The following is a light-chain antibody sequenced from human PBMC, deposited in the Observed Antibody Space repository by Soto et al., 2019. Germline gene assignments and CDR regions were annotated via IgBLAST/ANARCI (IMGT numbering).Light chain of an antibody. Sequence: QSVLTQPPSVSGAPGQRVTISCTGGSSNIGAGYDVHWYQQLPGTAPKLLIYGNSNRPSGVPDRFSGSKSGTSASLAITGLQAEDEADYYCQSYHSSLSGVGFGGGTQRTVL. J-gene: IGLJ2*01. CDR3: QSYHSSLSGVG. CDR1: SSNIGAGYD. V-gene: IGLV1-40*01. CDR2: GNS.